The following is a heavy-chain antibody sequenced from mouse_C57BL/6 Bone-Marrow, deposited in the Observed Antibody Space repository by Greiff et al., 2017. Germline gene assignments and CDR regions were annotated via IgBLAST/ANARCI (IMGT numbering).Heavy chain of an antibody. Sequence: QVQLQQPGAELVRPGSSVKLSCKASGYTFTSYWMDWVKQRPGQGLEWIGNIYPSDSETHYNQKFKDKATMTVDKSSSTAYMQLSSRTSEDSAVYYCARTSITTVAYAMDYWGQGTSVTVSS. CDR2: IYPSDSET. CDR3: ARTSITTVAYAMDY. V-gene: IGHV1-61*01. J-gene: IGHJ4*01. CDR1: GYTFTSYW. D-gene: IGHD1-1*01.